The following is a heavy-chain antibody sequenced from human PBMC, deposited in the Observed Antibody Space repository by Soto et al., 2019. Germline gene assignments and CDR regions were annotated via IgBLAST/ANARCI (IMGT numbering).Heavy chain of an antibody. CDR3: ARLRSDCGGGTCSGSF. V-gene: IGHV1-69*01. Sequence: QLVQSGAEVKKPDSSVKVSCKASESIFTNSGVTWVRQAPGQGLEWMGGINPTLGTTHYAQRFQGRLTIYADESRTIVNMELSNLTPDDTAVYYCARLRSDCGGGTCSGSFWGQGTLVTVSS. D-gene: IGHD2-15*01. CDR2: INPTLGTT. J-gene: IGHJ4*02. CDR1: ESIFTNSG.